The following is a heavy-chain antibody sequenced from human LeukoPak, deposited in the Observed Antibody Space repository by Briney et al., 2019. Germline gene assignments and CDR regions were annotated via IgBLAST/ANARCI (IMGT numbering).Heavy chain of an antibody. V-gene: IGHV3-49*04. J-gene: IGHJ4*02. CDR3: TTDDLVVWFGDPGD. CDR2: IRSKAYGGTT. D-gene: IGHD3-10*01. CDR1: GFTFGDYA. Sequence: GGSLRLSCTASGFTFGDYAMSWVRQAPGKGLEWVGFIRSKAYGGTTEYAASVKGRFTISRDDSKSIAYLQMNSLRPEDTAVYYCTTDDLVVWFGDPGDWGQGTLVTVSS.